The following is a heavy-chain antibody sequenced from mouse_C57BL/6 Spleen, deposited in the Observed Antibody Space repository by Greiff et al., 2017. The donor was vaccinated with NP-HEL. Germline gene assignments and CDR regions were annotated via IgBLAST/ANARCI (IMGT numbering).Heavy chain of an antibody. CDR3: ARDEAVVGPYYFDY. Sequence: EVMLVESGGGLVKPGGSLKLSCAASGFTFSSYAMSWVRQTPEKRLEWVATISDGGSYTYYPDNVTGRFTISRDNAKNNLYLQMSHLKSEDTAMYYCARDEAVVGPYYFDYWGQGTTLTVSS. V-gene: IGHV5-4*01. CDR1: GFTFSSYA. D-gene: IGHD1-1*01. CDR2: ISDGGSYT. J-gene: IGHJ2*01.